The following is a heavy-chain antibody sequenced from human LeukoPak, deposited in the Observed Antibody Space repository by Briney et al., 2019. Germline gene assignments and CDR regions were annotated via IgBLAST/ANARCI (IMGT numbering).Heavy chain of an antibody. V-gene: IGHV5-51*01. CDR2: IYPGDFDT. D-gene: IGHD3-22*01. CDR3: ARHRRYYYDSSGSDY. CDR1: GYSFTSYW. J-gene: IGHJ4*02. Sequence: GESLKISCKGSGYSFTSYWIGWVRQMPGKGLEWMGIIYPGDFDTRYSPSFQGQVTISADKSISTAYLQWSSLKASDTAMYYCARHRRYYYDSSGSDYWGQGTLVTVSS.